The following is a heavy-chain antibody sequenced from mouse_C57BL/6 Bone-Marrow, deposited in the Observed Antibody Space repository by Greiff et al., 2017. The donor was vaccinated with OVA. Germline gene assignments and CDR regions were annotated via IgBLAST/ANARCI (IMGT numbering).Heavy chain of an antibody. V-gene: IGHV7-1*01. D-gene: IGHD3-2*02. CDR1: GFTFSDFY. CDR3: ARDQATLDY. CDR2: SRNKANDYTT. Sequence: EVNVVESGGGLVQSGRSLRLSCATSGFTFSDFYMEWVRQAPGKGLEWIAASRNKANDYTTEYSASVKGRFIVSRYTSQSILYLQMNALRAEDTAMYYCARDQATLDYWGQGTTLTVSS. J-gene: IGHJ2*01.